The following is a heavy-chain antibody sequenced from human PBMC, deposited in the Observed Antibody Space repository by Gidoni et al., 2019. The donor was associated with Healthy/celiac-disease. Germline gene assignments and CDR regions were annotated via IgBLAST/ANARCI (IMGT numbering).Heavy chain of an antibody. Sequence: EVQLVESGGGLVKPGGSLSISCAASGFTFSNAWMSWVRQAPGKGLEWVGRIKSKTDGGTTDYAAPVKGRFTISRDDSKNTLYLQMNSLKTEDTAVYYCTTAKEEMAYSYVALIDYWGQGTLVTVSS. D-gene: IGHD5-18*01. V-gene: IGHV3-15*01. CDR3: TTAKEEMAYSYVALIDY. CDR2: IKSKTDGGTT. CDR1: GFTFSNAW. J-gene: IGHJ4*02.